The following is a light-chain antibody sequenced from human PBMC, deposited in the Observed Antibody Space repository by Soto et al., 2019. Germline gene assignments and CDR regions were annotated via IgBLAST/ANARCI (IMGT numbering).Light chain of an antibody. CDR2: AAS. V-gene: IGKV1-27*01. CDR1: QAITNY. CDR3: QKYNSAPET. J-gene: IGKJ1*01. Sequence: DIQMTQSPSSLSASVGDRVTITCRASQAITNYLAWYQQKPGKVPKLLIYAASTLQSGVPSRFSGSGSGTDFTLTISSLQPEDVATYYCQKYNSAPETFGHGTKVEIK.